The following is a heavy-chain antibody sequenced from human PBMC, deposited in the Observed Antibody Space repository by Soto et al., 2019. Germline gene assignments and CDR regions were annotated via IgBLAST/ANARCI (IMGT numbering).Heavy chain of an antibody. D-gene: IGHD6-6*01. CDR3: ARDSSSNDGMDV. CDR2: IYYSGST. V-gene: IGHV4-59*01. CDR1: GGSISSYY. Sequence: QVQLQESGPGLVKPSETLSLTCTVSGGSISSYYWSWIRQPPGKGLEWIGYIYYSGSTNYNPSLKSRVTISVDTSKNQFSLKLSSVTAADTAVYYCARDSSSNDGMDVWGQGTTVTVSS. J-gene: IGHJ6*02.